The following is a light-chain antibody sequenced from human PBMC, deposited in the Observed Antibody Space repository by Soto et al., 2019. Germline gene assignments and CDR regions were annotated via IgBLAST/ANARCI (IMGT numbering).Light chain of an antibody. CDR3: QQYNNWPPLT. CDR1: QSVSSN. Sequence: EIVMTQSPATLSVSPGERATLSCRARQSVSSNLAWYQQKPGQAPRLLIYGASNRATGIPARFSGSGSGTEFTLTISSLQSEDFAVYYCQQYNNWPPLTFGGGTKVEIK. V-gene: IGKV3-15*01. J-gene: IGKJ4*01. CDR2: GAS.